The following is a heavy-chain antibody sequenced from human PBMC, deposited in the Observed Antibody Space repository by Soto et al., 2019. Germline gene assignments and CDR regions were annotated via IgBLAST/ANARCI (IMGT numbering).Heavy chain of an antibody. J-gene: IGHJ6*02. Sequence: PSETLSLTCTVSGGSIGSYYWSWIRQPPGKGLEWVGYIYYSGSTNYNPSLKSRVTISVDTSKKQFSLKLSSVTAADTAVYYCARDVTMDVWGQGTTVTVSS. V-gene: IGHV4-59*01. CDR3: ARDVTMDV. D-gene: IGHD2-21*02. CDR2: IYYSGST. CDR1: GGSIGSYY.